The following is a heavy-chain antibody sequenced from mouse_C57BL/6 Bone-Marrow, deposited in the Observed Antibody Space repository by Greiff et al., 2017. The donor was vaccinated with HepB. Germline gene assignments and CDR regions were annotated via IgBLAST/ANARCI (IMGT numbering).Heavy chain of an antibody. CDR1: GYTFTDYY. J-gene: IGHJ2*01. V-gene: IGHV1-19*01. D-gene: IGHD1-1*01. Sequence: EVQLQQSGPVLVKPGASVKMSCKASGYTFTDYYMNWVKQSHGKSLEWIGVINPYNGGTSYNQKFKGKATLTVDKSSSTAYMELNSLTSEDSAVYYCARREGVYGSPFDYWGQGTTLTVSS. CDR2: INPYNGGT. CDR3: ARREGVYGSPFDY.